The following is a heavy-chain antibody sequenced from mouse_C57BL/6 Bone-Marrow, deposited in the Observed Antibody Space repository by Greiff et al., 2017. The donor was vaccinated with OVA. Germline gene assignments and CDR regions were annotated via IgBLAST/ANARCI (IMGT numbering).Heavy chain of an antibody. CDR1: GYTFTSYW. V-gene: IGHV1-72*01. Sequence: QVQLQQPGAELVKPGASVKLSCKASGYTFTSYWMHWVKQRPGRGLEWIGRIDPNSGGTKYNEKFKSKGTLTVDKPASTADMQLSSLTSEDSAVYYCARSGQLRFSYAMDYWGQGTSVTVSS. J-gene: IGHJ4*01. CDR2: IDPNSGGT. CDR3: ARSGQLRFSYAMDY. D-gene: IGHD3-2*02.